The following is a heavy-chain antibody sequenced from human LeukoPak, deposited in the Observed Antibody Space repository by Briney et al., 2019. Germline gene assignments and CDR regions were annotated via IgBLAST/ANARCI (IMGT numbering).Heavy chain of an antibody. CDR3: VRGVTRGYIYAD. D-gene: IGHD5-18*01. Sequence: TLSLTCAVSGGLIGSGGYSWWWVRQPPGKGLEWIGYVVTTGTTYYNPSLNSRLTISLDVSKNQLSLKLRSVTAADTAVYFCVRGVTRGYIYADWGQGTLVTVSS. CDR2: VVTTGTT. CDR1: GGLIGSGGYS. J-gene: IGHJ4*02. V-gene: IGHV4-30-4*07.